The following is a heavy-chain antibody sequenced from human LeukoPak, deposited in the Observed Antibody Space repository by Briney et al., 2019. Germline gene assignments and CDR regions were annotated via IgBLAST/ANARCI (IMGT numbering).Heavy chain of an antibody. V-gene: IGHV1-18*01. CDR1: GYTFTSYG. D-gene: IGHD3-22*01. CDR3: ARDHDYYDSSGYFPPGGGY. J-gene: IGHJ4*02. CDR2: ISAYNGNT. Sequence: SVKVSCKASGYTFTSYGISWVRQAPGQGLEWMGWISAYNGNTNYAQKLQGRVTMTTDTSTSTAYMELRRLRSDDTAVYYCARDHDYYDSSGYFPPGGGYWGQGTLVTVSS.